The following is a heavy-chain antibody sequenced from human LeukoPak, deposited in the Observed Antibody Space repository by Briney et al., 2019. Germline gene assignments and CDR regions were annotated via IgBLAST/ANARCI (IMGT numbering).Heavy chain of an antibody. V-gene: IGHV4-39*07. D-gene: IGHD6-13*01. CDR3: ARVAVGIAAAGIL. CDR2: IDYSGST. J-gene: IGHJ4*02. Sequence: SETLSLTCTVSGGSISSSSYYWGWIRQPPGKGLEWIGSIDYSGSTYYNPSLKSRVTISVDTSKNQFSLKLSSVTAADTAVYYCARVAVGIAAAGILWGQGTLVTVSS. CDR1: GGSISSSSYY.